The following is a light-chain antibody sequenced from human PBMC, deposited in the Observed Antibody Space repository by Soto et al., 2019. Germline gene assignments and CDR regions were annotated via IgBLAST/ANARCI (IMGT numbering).Light chain of an antibody. CDR1: SSNIGAGYD. CDR2: RNT. V-gene: IGLV1-40*01. Sequence: QSVLTQPPSVSGAPGQRVTISCTGGSSNIGAGYDVHWYQQLPGTAPKLLIYRNTNRPSGVPDRFSGSKSDTSASLAITGLQAEDETDYYCQSYDSSLSTWVFGGGTKLTVL. CDR3: QSYDSSLSTWV. J-gene: IGLJ3*02.